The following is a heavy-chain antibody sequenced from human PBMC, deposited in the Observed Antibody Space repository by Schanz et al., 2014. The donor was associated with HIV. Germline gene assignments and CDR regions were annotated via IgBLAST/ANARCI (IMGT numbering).Heavy chain of an antibody. J-gene: IGHJ5*02. Sequence: EVQLLESGGGLLHPGGSLRLSCAASGFTFNSYAMNALSWVRQAPGRGLEWVSDIRGGAGGTYYADSVKGRFTISRNNSQSTLYLKMNRLTAEDTAVYYCVGHGSSSSWGLGTLVTVSS. CDR3: VGHGSSSS. CDR1: GFTFNSYA. CDR2: IRGGAGGT. D-gene: IGHD6-6*01. V-gene: IGHV3-23*01.